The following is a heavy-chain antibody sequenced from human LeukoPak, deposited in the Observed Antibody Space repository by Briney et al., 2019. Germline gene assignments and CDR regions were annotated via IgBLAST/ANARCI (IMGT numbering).Heavy chain of an antibody. CDR1: GGSISSYY. J-gene: IGHJ4*02. D-gene: IGHD2-15*01. CDR3: ARERRGVAAATDRSSDY. V-gene: IGHV4-59*01. CDR2: IYYSGST. Sequence: SETLSLTCTVSGGSISSYYWNWLREPPGKGLEWIGYIYYSGSTNYNPSLKSRVTISVDTSKNQFSLKLRSVTAADTAVYFCARERRGVAAATDRSSDYWGQGTLVTVSS.